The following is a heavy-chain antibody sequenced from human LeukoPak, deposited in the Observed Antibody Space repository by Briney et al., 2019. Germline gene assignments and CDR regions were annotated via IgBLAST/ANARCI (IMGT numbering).Heavy chain of an antibody. CDR1: GFTFTSYG. Sequence: GGSLRLSCAASGFTFTSYGMHWVRQAPGKGLEWVAVIRYDGSNKYYADSVKGRFTISRDNDKNSLYLQMNSLRAEDTAVYYCARVSRYAFDIWGQGTMVTVSS. D-gene: IGHD4-17*01. CDR2: IRYDGSNK. CDR3: ARVSRYAFDI. J-gene: IGHJ3*02. V-gene: IGHV3-33*01.